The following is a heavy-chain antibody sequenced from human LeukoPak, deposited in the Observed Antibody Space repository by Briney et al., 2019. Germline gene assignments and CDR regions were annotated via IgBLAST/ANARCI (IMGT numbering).Heavy chain of an antibody. J-gene: IGHJ4*02. CDR3: ARGPQCTSLTCPYFFDY. CDR1: GYTFTSYD. V-gene: IGHV1-8*01. Sequence: GASVKVCCTASGYTFTSYDINWVRQATGQGLEWMGWMNPNSGNTGYAQKFQGRVTMTGNTSISTGYMELNSLRSEDAAVYYCARGPQCTSLTCPYFFDYWGQGSLVTVSS. D-gene: IGHD2-8*01. CDR2: MNPNSGNT.